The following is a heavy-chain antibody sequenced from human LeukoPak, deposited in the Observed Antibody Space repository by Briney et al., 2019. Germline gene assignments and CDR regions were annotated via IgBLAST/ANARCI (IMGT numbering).Heavy chain of an antibody. CDR1: GFTFSGYE. CDR2: ISSSGGTI. Sequence: GGSLRLSCAASGFTFSGYEMNWVRQAPGKGLEWVSYISSSGGTIYYADSVKGRFTISRDNAKNSLYLQMDSLRAEDTAVYYCAREVATRLQPFWDYWGQGTLVTVSS. V-gene: IGHV3-48*03. J-gene: IGHJ4*02. CDR3: AREVATRLQPFWDY. D-gene: IGHD5-24*01.